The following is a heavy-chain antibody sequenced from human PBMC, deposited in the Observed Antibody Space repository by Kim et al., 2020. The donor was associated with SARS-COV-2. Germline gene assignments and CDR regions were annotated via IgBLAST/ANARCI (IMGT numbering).Heavy chain of an antibody. Sequence: GGSLRLSCAASGFTFSSYAMSWVRQAPGKGLEWVSAISGSGGSTYYADSVKGRFTISRDNSKNTLYLQMNSLRAEDTAVYYCAKEGFYYYDSSGYYFDYWGQGTLVTVSS. J-gene: IGHJ4*02. CDR3: AKEGFYYYDSSGYYFDY. CDR2: ISGSGGST. V-gene: IGHV3-23*01. CDR1: GFTFSSYA. D-gene: IGHD3-22*01.